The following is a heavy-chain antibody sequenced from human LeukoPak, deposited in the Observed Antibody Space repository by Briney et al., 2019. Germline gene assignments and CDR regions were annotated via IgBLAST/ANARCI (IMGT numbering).Heavy chain of an antibody. Sequence: SETLSLACTVPGGSISSYYWSWIRQPPGKGLEWIGYIYYSGSTNYNPSLKSRGTITVDTSKTQFSLKLSSVTAADTAVYYCARDPAWFGELVGAFDIWGQGKMVTVSS. D-gene: IGHD3-10*01. J-gene: IGHJ3*02. V-gene: IGHV4-59*01. CDR2: IYYSGST. CDR3: ARDPAWFGELVGAFDI. CDR1: GGSISSYY.